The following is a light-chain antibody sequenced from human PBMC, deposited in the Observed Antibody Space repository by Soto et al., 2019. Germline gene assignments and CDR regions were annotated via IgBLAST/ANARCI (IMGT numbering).Light chain of an antibody. CDR3: QQYYSYPLLT. Sequence: AIRMTQSPSSFPASTGDRVTITCRASQGISSYLAWYQQKPGKAPKLLIYAASTLQSGVPSRFSGSGSGTDFTLTISCLQSEDFATYYCQQYYSYPLLTFGGGTKLDIK. CDR1: QGISSY. J-gene: IGKJ4*01. V-gene: IGKV1-8*01. CDR2: AAS.